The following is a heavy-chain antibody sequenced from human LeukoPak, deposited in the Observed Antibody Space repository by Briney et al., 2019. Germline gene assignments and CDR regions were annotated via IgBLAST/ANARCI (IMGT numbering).Heavy chain of an antibody. CDR3: ARERSVVDY. D-gene: IGHD2-15*01. Sequence: PSETLSLTCTVSGYSISSGYYWGWIRQPPGKGLEWIGSIYHSGSTYYNPSLKSRVTISVDTSKNQSSLKLSSVTAADTAVYYRARERSVVDYWGQGTLVTVSS. J-gene: IGHJ4*02. V-gene: IGHV4-38-2*02. CDR1: GYSISSGYY. CDR2: IYHSGST.